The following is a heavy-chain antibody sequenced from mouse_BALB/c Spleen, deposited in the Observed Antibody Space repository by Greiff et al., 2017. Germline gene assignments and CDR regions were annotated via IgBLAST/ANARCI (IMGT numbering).Heavy chain of an antibody. CDR3: ARHDYDGGFAY. D-gene: IGHD2-4*01. CDR2: ISSGGSYT. CDR1: GFTFSSYG. V-gene: IGHV5-6*01. Sequence: EVQGVESGGDLVKPGGSLKLSCAASGFTFSSYGMSWVRQTPDKRLEWVATISSGGSYTYYPDSVKGRFTISRDNAKNTRYLQMSSLKSEDTAMYYCARHDYDGGFAYWGQGTLVTVSA. J-gene: IGHJ3*01.